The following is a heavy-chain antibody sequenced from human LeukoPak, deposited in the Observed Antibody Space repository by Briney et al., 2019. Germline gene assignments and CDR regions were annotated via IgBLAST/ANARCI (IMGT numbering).Heavy chain of an antibody. V-gene: IGHV3-33*01. CDR2: MWYDGSNK. CDR3: ARDSSSGYYYYYYGMDV. CDR1: GFTFSSYG. Sequence: PGGSLRLSCAASGFTFSSYGMHWVRQAPGKGLEWVAIMWYDGSNKYYADSVKGRFTISRDNSKNTLYLQMNSLRAEDTAVYYCARDSSSGYYYYYYGMDVWGQGPRSPSP. D-gene: IGHD3-22*01. J-gene: IGHJ6*02.